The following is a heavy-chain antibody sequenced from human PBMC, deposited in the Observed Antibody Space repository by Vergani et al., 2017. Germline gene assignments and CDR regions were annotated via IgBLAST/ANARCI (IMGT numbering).Heavy chain of an antibody. V-gene: IGHV4-61*02. CDR2: IYTSGST. CDR1: GGSISSGSYY. D-gene: IGHD2-2*01. Sequence: QVQLQESGPGLVKPSQTLSLTCTVSGGSISSGSYYWSWIRQPAGKGLEWIGRIYTSGSTNYNPSLKSRVTMSVDTSNNQFSLKLSSVTAADTAVYYCARDRARTAYCSSTSCHDYYYMDVWGKGTTVTVSS. J-gene: IGHJ6*03. CDR3: ARDRARTAYCSSTSCHDYYYMDV.